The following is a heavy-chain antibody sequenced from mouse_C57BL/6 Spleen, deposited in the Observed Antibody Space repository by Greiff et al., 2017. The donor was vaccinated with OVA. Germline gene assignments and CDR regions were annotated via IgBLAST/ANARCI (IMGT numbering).Heavy chain of an antibody. V-gene: IGHV14-1*01. D-gene: IGHD1-1*01. CDR2: IDPEDGDT. Sequence: EVKLMESGAELVRPGASVKLSCTASGFNIKDYYMHWVKQRPEQGLEWIGRIDPEDGDTEYAPKFQGKATMTADTSSNTAYLQLSSLTSEDTAVYYCTGYYGSSTWFAYWGQGTLVTVSA. J-gene: IGHJ3*01. CDR1: GFNIKDYY. CDR3: TGYYGSSTWFAY.